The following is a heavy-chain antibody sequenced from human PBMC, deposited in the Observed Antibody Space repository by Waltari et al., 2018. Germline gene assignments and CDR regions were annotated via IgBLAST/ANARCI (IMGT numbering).Heavy chain of an antibody. CDR2: ISYNGRNI. D-gene: IGHD3-22*01. CDR3: ARDYCDRTNCHGMDV. Sequence: QVQLVESGGGVVQPGRSLRLSCDASEFTLSSYAMHWVRQAPGKGLEWVAVISYNGRNIYYVDSVKGRFTISRDNSKKTLYMQMNSLRAEDTAVYYCARDYCDRTNCHGMDVWGQGTTVTVSS. CDR1: EFTLSSYA. J-gene: IGHJ6*02. V-gene: IGHV3-30*04.